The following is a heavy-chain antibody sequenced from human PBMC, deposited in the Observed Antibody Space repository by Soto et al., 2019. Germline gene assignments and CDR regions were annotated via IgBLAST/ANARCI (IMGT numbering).Heavy chain of an antibody. CDR3: ARDDGPGADGLDY. V-gene: IGHV3-33*01. Sequence: QVQLVESGGGVVQPGGSLRLSCAASGFTFGRHGMHWVRQAPGKGLEWVAVIGSDGRRDSYADSVKGRFTISRDNGPNTLYLQMNSLRAGDTAVYYCARDDGPGADGLDYWGQGALVTVSS. CDR1: GFTFGRHG. D-gene: IGHD4-17*01. CDR2: IGSDGRRD. J-gene: IGHJ4*02.